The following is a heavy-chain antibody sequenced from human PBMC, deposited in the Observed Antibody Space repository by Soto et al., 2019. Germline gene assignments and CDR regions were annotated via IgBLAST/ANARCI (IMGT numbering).Heavy chain of an antibody. CDR1: GFTFSEYA. D-gene: IGHD3-10*01. Sequence: EVQLLESGGGLVQPGGSLRLSCAASGFTFSEYAMTWVRQAPGKGLEWVSSISGSGGRTSYADSVKGRFTISRDNSNNTLYLQLSSLRAGDAALYYCARARCAESDPGDDWGQGALVTVSS. V-gene: IGHV3-23*01. J-gene: IGHJ4*02. CDR2: ISGSGGRT. CDR3: ARARCAESDPGDD.